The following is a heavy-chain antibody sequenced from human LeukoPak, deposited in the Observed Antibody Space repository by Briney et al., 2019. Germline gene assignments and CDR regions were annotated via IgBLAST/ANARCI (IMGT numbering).Heavy chain of an antibody. CDR1: AYTFTSYD. CDR2: MNPNSGNT. V-gene: IGHV1-8*01. D-gene: IGHD3-22*01. Sequence: GASVKVSCKASAYTFTSYDINWVRQATGQGHEWMGWMNPNSGNTGYAQKFQGRVTMTRNTSISTAYMELSSLRSEDTAVYYCARGLDYYDSSGIWGQGTMVTVS. J-gene: IGHJ3*02. CDR3: ARGLDYYDSSGI.